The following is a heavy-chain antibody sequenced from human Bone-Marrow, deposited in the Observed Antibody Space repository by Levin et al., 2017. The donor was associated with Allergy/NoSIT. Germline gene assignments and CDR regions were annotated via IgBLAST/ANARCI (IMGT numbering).Heavy chain of an antibody. CDR2: TSGGGDTT. V-gene: IGHV3-23*01. Sequence: LGESLKISCVASGFIFNRYAMSWVRQAPGKWLEWVSLTSGGGDTTYYADSVKGRFTVYRDNSKNTLYLQMNSLRADDTAVYYCAKAPYTSGWYFQSDYWGQGTLVTVSS. CDR1: GFIFNRYA. CDR3: AKAPYTSGWYFQSDY. D-gene: IGHD6-19*01. J-gene: IGHJ4*02.